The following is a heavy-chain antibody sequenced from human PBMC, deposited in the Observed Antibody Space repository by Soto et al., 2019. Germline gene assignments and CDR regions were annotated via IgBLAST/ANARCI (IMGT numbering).Heavy chain of an antibody. Sequence: KESGPPLVKPTQTLTLTCAFSGSSATASGVGVAWVRQPPGKALVWLEVIYWVDADKYRPSLKSRLTFISATSKKQVVLTMPNMDPVDTGPYFFVRLLRAALAYYFDSWGPGTLVTVTS. CDR2: IYWVDAD. CDR1: GSSATASGVG. V-gene: IGHV2-5*04. D-gene: IGHD5-18*01. J-gene: IGHJ4*02. CDR3: VRLLRAALAYYFDS.